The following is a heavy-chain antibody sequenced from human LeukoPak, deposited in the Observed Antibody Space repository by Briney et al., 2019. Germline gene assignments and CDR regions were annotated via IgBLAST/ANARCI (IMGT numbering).Heavy chain of an antibody. CDR1: GFTFSSYG. CDR3: ARAPVYYYDSSGPDY. Sequence: GGSLRLSCAASGFTFSSYGMHWVRQAPGKGLEGVAVIWYDGSNKYYADSVKGRFTISRDNSKNTLYLQMNSLRAEDTAVYYCARAPVYYYDSSGPDYWGQGTLVTVSS. CDR2: IWYDGSNK. J-gene: IGHJ4*02. V-gene: IGHV3-33*08. D-gene: IGHD3-22*01.